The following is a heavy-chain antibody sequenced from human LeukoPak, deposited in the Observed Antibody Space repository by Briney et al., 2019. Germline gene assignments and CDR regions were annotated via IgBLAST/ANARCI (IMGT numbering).Heavy chain of an antibody. V-gene: IGHV5-51*01. D-gene: IGHD2-2*01. J-gene: IGHJ6*02. CDR3: ATLGVVPAVPGYCLDV. Sequence: GDSDTRYSPSFQGQVTISADKSISTAYLQWSSLKASDTAMYYCATLGVVPAVPGYCLDVWGQGTTVTVS. CDR2: GDSDT.